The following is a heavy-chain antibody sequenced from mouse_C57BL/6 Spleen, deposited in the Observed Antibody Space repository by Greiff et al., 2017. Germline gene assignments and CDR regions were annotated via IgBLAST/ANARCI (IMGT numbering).Heavy chain of an antibody. J-gene: IGHJ3*01. CDR2: IYPGDGDT. CDR1: GYAFSSYW. V-gene: IGHV1-80*01. D-gene: IGHD2-4*01. CDR3: ARSDDYDPAWFAY. Sequence: VQLQESGAELVKPGASVKISCKASGYAFSSYWMNWVKQRPGTGLEWIGQIYPGDGDTNYNGKFKGKATLTADKSSRTAYMQLSSLTSEDSAVYFCARSDDYDPAWFAYWGQGTLVTVSA.